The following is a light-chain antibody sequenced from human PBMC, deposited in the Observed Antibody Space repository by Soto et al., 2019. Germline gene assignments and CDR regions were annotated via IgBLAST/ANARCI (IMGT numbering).Light chain of an antibody. Sequence: EIVMTQSPATLSVSPVERSTLSCRASQSVSGNLAWFQQKPGQAPRLLIYLASTRATGIPARFSGTGSGTEFTLTISSLQSEDFAVYYCQKYSSWPLTFGGGTKVDIK. CDR1: QSVSGN. CDR3: QKYSSWPLT. CDR2: LAS. J-gene: IGKJ4*01. V-gene: IGKV3-15*01.